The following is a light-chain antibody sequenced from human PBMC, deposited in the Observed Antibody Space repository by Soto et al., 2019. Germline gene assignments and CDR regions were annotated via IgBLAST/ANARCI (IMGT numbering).Light chain of an antibody. Sequence: EIVLTQSPGTLSLSPGERATLSCRASQSVSSSYLAWYQQKPGQAPRLLIYGASSRATGIPDRFSGSGSGTDFTLTISRLEPEDFAVYYCQQYGSSPQTFGQGTKVDIK. J-gene: IGKJ1*01. CDR1: QSVSSSY. V-gene: IGKV3-20*01. CDR3: QQYGSSPQT. CDR2: GAS.